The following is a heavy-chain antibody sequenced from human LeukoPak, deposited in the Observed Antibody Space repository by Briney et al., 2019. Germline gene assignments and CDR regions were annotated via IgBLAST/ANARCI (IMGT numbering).Heavy chain of an antibody. CDR3: ARVLTNYYSYGMDV. V-gene: IGHV4-59*01. CDR1: GGSISSYY. Sequence: KPSETLSLTCTVSGGSISSYYWSWIRQPPGKGLEWIGYIYYSGSTNYNPSLKSRVTMSVDTSKNQFSLKLSSVTAADTAVYYCARVLTNYYSYGMDVWGQGTTVTVSS. J-gene: IGHJ6*02. CDR2: IYYSGST.